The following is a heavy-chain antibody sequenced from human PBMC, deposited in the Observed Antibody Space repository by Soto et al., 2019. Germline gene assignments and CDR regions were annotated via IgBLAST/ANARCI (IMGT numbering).Heavy chain of an antibody. D-gene: IGHD2-21*01. CDR1: GFTVNTYD. J-gene: IGHJ5*02. V-gene: IGHV3-21*01. CDR2: ITTSSAYI. Sequence: EVQLVESGGGLVKRGGSLRLSCAASGFTVNTYDMNWVRQAPGKGLEWVSSITTSSAYIYYADSLKGRITISRDNAKNSLFLQMNSLRAEDTAVYYCVRSGTARLLRPSWFDTWGQGTLVTVSS. CDR3: VRSGTARLLRPSWFDT.